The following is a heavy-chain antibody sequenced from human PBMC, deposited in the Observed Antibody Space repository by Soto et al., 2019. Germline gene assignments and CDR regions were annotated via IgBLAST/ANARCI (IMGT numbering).Heavy chain of an antibody. D-gene: IGHD1-26*01. J-gene: IGHJ4*02. Sequence: GGSLRLSCVVSGVSFSDYSMNWVRQAPGKGLEWVSLITGNSEYKYYAGSVKGRFTVSRDKAKNSLYLQMNSLTVEDTALYYCARSGELLQTFDAWGQGTMVTVSS. CDR3: ARSGELLQTFDA. CDR1: GVSFSDYS. CDR2: ITGNSEYK. V-gene: IGHV3-21*06.